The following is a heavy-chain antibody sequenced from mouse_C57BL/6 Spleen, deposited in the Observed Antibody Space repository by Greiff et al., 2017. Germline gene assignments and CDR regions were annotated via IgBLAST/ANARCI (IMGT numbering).Heavy chain of an antibody. CDR1: GYAFSSYW. Sequence: VQLQQSGAELVKPGASVKISCKASGYAFSSYWMNWVKQRPGKGLEWIGQIYPGDGDTNYNGKFKGKATLTEDKSSSTAYMQLRSLTSEDSAVXFCLITTVVAPYFDYWGQGTTLTVSS. D-gene: IGHD1-1*01. CDR2: IYPGDGDT. J-gene: IGHJ2*01. CDR3: LITTVVAPYFDY. V-gene: IGHV1-80*01.